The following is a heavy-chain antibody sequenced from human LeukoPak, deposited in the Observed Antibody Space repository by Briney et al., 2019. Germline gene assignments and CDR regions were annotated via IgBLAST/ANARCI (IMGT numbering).Heavy chain of an antibody. Sequence: PSETLSLTCTVSGGSISTYYWSWIRQPPGKGLEWIGYIYYGGSTNYNPSLKSRVAISVDTSKNQFSLKLSSVTAADTAMYYCARDGRIAVSGFYYYYGMDVWGQGTTVTVSS. CDR3: ARDGRIAVSGFYYYYGMDV. CDR1: GGSISTYY. J-gene: IGHJ6*02. D-gene: IGHD6-19*01. CDR2: IYYGGST. V-gene: IGHV4-59*01.